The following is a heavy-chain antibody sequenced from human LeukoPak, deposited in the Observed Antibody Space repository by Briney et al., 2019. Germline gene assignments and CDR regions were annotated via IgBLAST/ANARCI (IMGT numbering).Heavy chain of an antibody. CDR1: AGSISSGSYY. V-gene: IGHV4-61*02. CDR2: IYTSGST. D-gene: IGHD5-18*01. CDR3: ARDADTAMATSIYGMDV. J-gene: IGHJ6*02. Sequence: SQTLSLTCTVSAGSISSGSYYWSWLRQPAGKGLEWIGRIYTSGSTNYNPSLKSRVTISVDTSKNQFSLKLSSVTAADTAVYYCARDADTAMATSIYGMDVWGQGTTVTVSS.